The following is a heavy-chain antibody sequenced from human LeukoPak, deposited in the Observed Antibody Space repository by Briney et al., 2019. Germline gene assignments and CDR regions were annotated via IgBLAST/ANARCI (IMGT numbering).Heavy chain of an antibody. V-gene: IGHV3-23*01. J-gene: IGHJ5*02. CDR2: FSGTGGRT. Sequence: GGSLRLSCAASGFTFSSYAMSWVRKAPGKGLEWVSAFSGTGGRTYYADSVKGRFTISRDNSKNTLYLQMNSLRAEDTAVYYCAQEPASSGWFDPWGQGTLVAVSS. CDR1: GFTFSSYA. CDR3: AQEPASSGWFDP. D-gene: IGHD6-19*01.